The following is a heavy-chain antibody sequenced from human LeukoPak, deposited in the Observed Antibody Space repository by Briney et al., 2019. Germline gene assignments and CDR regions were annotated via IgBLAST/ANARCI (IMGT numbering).Heavy chain of an antibody. CDR2: IKSKTDGGTT. CDR1: GFTFSNAW. V-gene: IGHV3-15*07. CDR3: TTDPYYYDSSTLCAY. J-gene: IGHJ4*02. Sequence: GGSLRLSCAASGFTFSNAWMNWVRQAPGKGLEWVGRIKSKTDGGTTDYAAPVKGRFTISRDDSKNTLYLHMNSLKTEDTAVYYCTTDPYYYDSSTLCAYWGQGTLVTVSS. D-gene: IGHD3-22*01.